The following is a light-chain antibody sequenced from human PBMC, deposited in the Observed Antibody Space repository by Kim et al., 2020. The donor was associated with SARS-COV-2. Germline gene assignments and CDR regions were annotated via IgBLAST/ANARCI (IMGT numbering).Light chain of an antibody. J-gene: IGLJ2*01. V-gene: IGLV2-11*01. CDR3: CSYASSYTLV. Sequence: QSALTQPRSVSRSPGQSVTISCTGTTIDVGGYNYVSWYQQHPGKAPKLMINDVSQRPSGVPDRFSGSKSGNTASLTISGLQAEDEADYYCCSYASSYTLVFGGGTKLTVL. CDR2: DVS. CDR1: TIDVGGYNY.